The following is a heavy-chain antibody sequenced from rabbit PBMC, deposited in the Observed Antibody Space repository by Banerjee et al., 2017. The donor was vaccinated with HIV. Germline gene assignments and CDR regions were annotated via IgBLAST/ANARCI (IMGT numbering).Heavy chain of an antibody. Sequence: QEQLEESGGDLVKPEGSLTLTCTASGFSFSNKYVMCWVRQAPGKGLEWIACINTSSGNTVYASWAKGRFTISKTSSTTVTLQMTSLTAADTATYFCARDHPGVGGSAGFDLWGPGTLVTVS. CDR1: GFSFSNKYV. CDR2: INTSSGNT. J-gene: IGHJ4*01. CDR3: ARDHPGVGGSAGFDL. D-gene: IGHD7-1*01. V-gene: IGHV1S45*01.